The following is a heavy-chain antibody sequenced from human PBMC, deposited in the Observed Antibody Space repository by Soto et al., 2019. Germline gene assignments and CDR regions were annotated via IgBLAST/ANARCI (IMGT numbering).Heavy chain of an antibody. J-gene: IGHJ4*02. CDR2: IYWDDDK. CDR1: GFSLSTSGVG. V-gene: IGHV2-5*02. CDR3: AHSQVVTTVTYFDY. D-gene: IGHD4-4*01. Sequence: QITLKESGPTLVKPTQTLTLTCTFSGFSLSTSGVGVGWIRQPPGKALEWLALIYWDDDKRSSPSLKSRLTITRDTSKNQVVLTMTNMDTVDTATDYCAHSQVVTTVTYFDYWGQGTLVTVSS.